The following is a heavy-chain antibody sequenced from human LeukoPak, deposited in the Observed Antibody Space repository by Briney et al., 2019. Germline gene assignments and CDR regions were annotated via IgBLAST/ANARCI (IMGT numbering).Heavy chain of an antibody. CDR3: AEDPVVLPVSGSLYYHYYGLDV. CDR1: GFIFSSYG. J-gene: IGHJ6*02. V-gene: IGHV3-30*02. CDR2: MRYDGSDK. Sequence: PGGSLKLSCAASGFIFSSYGMHWLRQAPGKGLEWVAFMRYDGSDKYYADSVKGRFTISRDNAKNTLYLQMNSLRAEDTAVYYCAEDPVVLPVSGSLYYHYYGLDVWGQGTTVTVS. D-gene: IGHD1-26*01.